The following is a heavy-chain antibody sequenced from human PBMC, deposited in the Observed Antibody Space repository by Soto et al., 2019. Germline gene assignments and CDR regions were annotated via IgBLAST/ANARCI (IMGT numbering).Heavy chain of an antibody. CDR3: ARAYSGRLPRRADYYFAMDV. CDR1: GFTFSAYD. D-gene: IGHD2-15*01. J-gene: IGHJ6*02. V-gene: IGHV3-13*05. Sequence: GESLKISCAASGFTFSAYDMHWVRQTTGKGLEWVSAIGAADDPYYLGSVKGRFTISRENAKNSLYLQMNSLRAEATAVYYCARAYSGRLPRRADYYFAMDVWGQGTTVTVSS. CDR2: IGAADDP.